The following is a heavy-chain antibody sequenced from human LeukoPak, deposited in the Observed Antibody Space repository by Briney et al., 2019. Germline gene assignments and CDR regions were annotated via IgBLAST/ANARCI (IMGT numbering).Heavy chain of an antibody. J-gene: IGHJ1*01. Sequence: ASVKVSCKASGYTFTSYGISWVRRAPGQGLEWMGWISAYNGNTNYAQKLQGRVTMTTDTSTSTAYMELRSLRSDDTAVYYCASLWSGYIFQHWGQGTLVTVSS. D-gene: IGHD3-3*01. CDR3: ASLWSGYIFQH. CDR2: ISAYNGNT. CDR1: GYTFTSYG. V-gene: IGHV1-18*01.